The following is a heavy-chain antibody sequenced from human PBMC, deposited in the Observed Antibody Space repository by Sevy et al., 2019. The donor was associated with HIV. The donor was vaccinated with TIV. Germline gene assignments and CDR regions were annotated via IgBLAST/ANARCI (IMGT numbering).Heavy chain of an antibody. CDR1: GGTINSDY. CDR3: AGVRGTDNSGLGFEY. Sequence: SETLSLTCSVSGGTINSDYWSWIRQPPGKGLEWIGYIYYSGSTNYRPSLKSRVTMSVDTSKTQFSLKLSSVTAADTAVYYCAGVRGTDNSGLGFEYWGQGTLVTVSS. V-gene: IGHV4-59*01. J-gene: IGHJ4*02. D-gene: IGHD3-10*01. CDR2: IYYSGST.